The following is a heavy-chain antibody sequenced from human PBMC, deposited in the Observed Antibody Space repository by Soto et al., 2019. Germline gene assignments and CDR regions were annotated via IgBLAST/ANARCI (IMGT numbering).Heavy chain of an antibody. J-gene: IGHJ4*02. CDR2: ISYDGSNK. D-gene: IGHD3-10*01. CDR3: ARPDYCSGSYPDY. CDR1: GFTFSSYA. V-gene: IGHV3-30-3*01. Sequence: QVQLVESGGGVVQPGRSLRLSCTASGFTFSSYAMHWVRQAPGKGLEWVAVISYDGSNKYYADSVKGRFTISRDNSKNTLFLQMNSLRAEDTAVYYCARPDYCSGSYPDYWGQGTLVTVSS.